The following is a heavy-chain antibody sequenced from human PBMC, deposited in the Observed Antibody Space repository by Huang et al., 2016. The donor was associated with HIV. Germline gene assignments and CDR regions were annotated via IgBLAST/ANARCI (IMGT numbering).Heavy chain of an antibody. CDR3: ARDKEAGTPFFDP. Sequence: QVQLVQSGAEVEKPGASVNLSCQASGFNFLTYAVHWVRQAPGQRLEWMVWINGEGLKKYSQKFQGRVTRTRDRAASTVYVDFKSLTYEDTAVYYCARDKEAGTPFFDPWGQGTLVTVSS. CDR2: INGEGLK. CDR1: GFNFLTYA. D-gene: IGHD6-19*01. J-gene: IGHJ5*02. V-gene: IGHV1-3*01.